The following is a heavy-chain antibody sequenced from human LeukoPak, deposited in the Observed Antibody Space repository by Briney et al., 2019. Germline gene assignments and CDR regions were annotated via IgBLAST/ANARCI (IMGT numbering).Heavy chain of an antibody. CDR2: INPNSGGT. CDR3: ARGALDYGDHLDY. D-gene: IGHD4-17*01. CDR1: GYTFTGYY. J-gene: IGHJ4*02. V-gene: IGHV1-2*04. Sequence: ASVKVSCKASGYTFTGYYMHWVRQAPGQGLEWMGWINPNSGGTNYAQKFQGWVTMTRDTSISTAYMELSRLRSDDTAVYYCARGALDYGDHLDYWGQGTLVTVSS.